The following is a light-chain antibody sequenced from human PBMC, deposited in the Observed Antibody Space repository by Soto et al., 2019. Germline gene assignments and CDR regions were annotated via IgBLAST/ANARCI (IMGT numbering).Light chain of an antibody. CDR1: SGYSNYK. V-gene: IGLV9-49*01. Sequence: QAVVTQPPSASASLGASVTLTCTLSSGYSNYKVDWYQQRPGKGPRFVMRVGTGGIVGSKGDGIPDRFSVLGSGLNRYLTIKNIQEEDESDYHCGADHGSGSNFREVFGTGTKLTVL. J-gene: IGLJ1*01. CDR2: VGTGGIVG. CDR3: GADHGSGSNFREV.